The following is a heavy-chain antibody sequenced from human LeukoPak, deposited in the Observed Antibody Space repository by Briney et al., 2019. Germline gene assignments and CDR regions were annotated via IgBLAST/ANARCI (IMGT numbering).Heavy chain of an antibody. D-gene: IGHD5-18*01. Sequence: SETLSLTCTVSGGSISSYYWSWIRQPPGKGLEWIGYIYYRGSTNYNPSLKSRVTISVDTSKNQFSLKLSSVTAADTAVYYCAIQDEDTAMATDYWGQGTLVTVSS. CDR3: AIQDEDTAMATDY. J-gene: IGHJ4*02. V-gene: IGHV4-59*08. CDR2: IYYRGST. CDR1: GGSISSYY.